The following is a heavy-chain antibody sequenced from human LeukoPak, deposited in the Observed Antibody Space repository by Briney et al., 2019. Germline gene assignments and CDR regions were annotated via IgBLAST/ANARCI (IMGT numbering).Heavy chain of an antibody. CDR3: AKDWYFPTDH. CDR2: ISYDGSNK. D-gene: IGHD3-9*01. V-gene: IGHV3-30*18. J-gene: IGHJ4*02. Sequence: GGSLRLSCAASGFTFSSYGMHWVRQAPGKGLEWVAVISYDGSNKYYADSVKGRFTISRDNSKNTLYLQMNSLRAEDTAVYYCAKDWYFPTDHWGQGTLVTVSS. CDR1: GFTFSSYG.